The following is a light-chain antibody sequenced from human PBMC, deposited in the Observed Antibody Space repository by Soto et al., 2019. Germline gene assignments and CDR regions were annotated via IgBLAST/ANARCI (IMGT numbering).Light chain of an antibody. CDR3: QQYNSYSPYT. CDR2: KAS. CDR1: QSISSW. J-gene: IGKJ2*01. Sequence: DIQMTQSPSTVSASVGDRVTITCRASQSISSWLAWYQQKPGKAPKLLIYKASSLESGVPSRFSGSGSGTECTLTISSLQPDDFATYYCQQYNSYSPYTFGQGTKLEIK. V-gene: IGKV1-5*03.